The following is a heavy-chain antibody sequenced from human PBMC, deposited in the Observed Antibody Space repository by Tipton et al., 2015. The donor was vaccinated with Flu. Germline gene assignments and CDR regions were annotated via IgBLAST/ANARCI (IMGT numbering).Heavy chain of an antibody. J-gene: IGHJ4*02. Sequence: GSLRLSCATSGFTFSTYYMHWVRQAPGKGLEYVSSIASDGGSTYYVTSVKGRFSISRDNSQNTLYLQMGSLRPVYMAVYYCARGVYFGSGRYYFDYWGRGTLVTVSS. D-gene: IGHD3-10*01. CDR1: GFTFSTYY. CDR2: IASDGGST. CDR3: ARGVYFGSGRYYFDY. V-gene: IGHV3-64*01.